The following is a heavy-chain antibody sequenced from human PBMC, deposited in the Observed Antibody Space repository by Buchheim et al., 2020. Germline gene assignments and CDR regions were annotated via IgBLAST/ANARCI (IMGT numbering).Heavy chain of an antibody. D-gene: IGHD3-10*01. CDR1: GFNFSDYY. V-gene: IGHV3-11*01. CDR2: ISSSGSTK. J-gene: IGHJ4*02. CDR3: ASDTMVRGVIIPYRFDY. Sequence: QVQLVESGGGLVKPGGSLRLSCAASGFNFSDYYMSWIRKAPGKGLEWVSYISSSGSTKYYADSVKGRFTISRDKANNSLNQKMNSLRAEDTAVYYCASDTMVRGVIIPYRFDYWGQGTL.